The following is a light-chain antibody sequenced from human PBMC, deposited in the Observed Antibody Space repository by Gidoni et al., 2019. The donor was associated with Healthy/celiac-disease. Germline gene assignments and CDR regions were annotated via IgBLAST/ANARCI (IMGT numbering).Light chain of an antibody. CDR1: QSVSSY. CDR3: QQRSNWPSIT. J-gene: IGKJ5*01. Sequence: EVVLTQSPPTLSLSQGERATLSCRASQSVSSYLAGYQQKPGQAPMLLIYDSSNRATGIPARFSGSGSGTDFTLTISSLEPEDFAVYYCQQRSNWPSITFGQGTRLEIK. V-gene: IGKV3-11*01. CDR2: DSS.